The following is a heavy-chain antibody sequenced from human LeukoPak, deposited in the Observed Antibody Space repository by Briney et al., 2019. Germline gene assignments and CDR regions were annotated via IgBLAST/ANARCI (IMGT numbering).Heavy chain of an antibody. D-gene: IGHD3-10*02. Sequence: GGSLRLSCAASGFTFRNFALNWVRQAPGKGLEWVSYISSSGSTVYYADSVKGRFTISRDNAKNSLYLQMNSLRAEDTAVYYCAELGITMIGGVWGKGTTVTISS. CDR1: GFTFRNFA. J-gene: IGHJ6*04. CDR2: ISSSGSTV. V-gene: IGHV3-48*03. CDR3: AELGITMIGGV.